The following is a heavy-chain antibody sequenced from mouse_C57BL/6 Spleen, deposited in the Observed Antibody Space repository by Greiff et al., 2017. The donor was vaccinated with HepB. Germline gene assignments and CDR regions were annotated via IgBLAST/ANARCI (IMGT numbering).Heavy chain of an antibody. CDR3: ANYYGSSSAWFAY. Sequence: EVQLQQSGPELVKPGASVKISCKASGYTFTDYYMNWVKQSHGKSLEWIGDINPNNGGTSYNQKFKGKATLTVDKSSSTAYMELRSLTSEDSAVYYCANYYGSSSAWFAYWGQGTLVTVSA. D-gene: IGHD1-1*01. J-gene: IGHJ3*01. CDR2: INPNNGGT. CDR1: GYTFTDYY. V-gene: IGHV1-26*01.